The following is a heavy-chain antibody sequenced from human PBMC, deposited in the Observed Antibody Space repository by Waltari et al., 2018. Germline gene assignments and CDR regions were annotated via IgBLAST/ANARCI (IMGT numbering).Heavy chain of an antibody. D-gene: IGHD3-3*01. J-gene: IGHJ4*02. V-gene: IGHV3-30*02. CDR2: IRYDGSNK. CDR1: GFTFSSSG. Sequence: QVQLVESGGGVVQPGGSLRLSCAASGFTFSSSGMHWVRQAPGKGLEWVAFIRYDGSNKYYADSVKGRFTISRDNSKNTLYLQMNSLRAEDTAVYYCATNYDFWSAESYFDYWGQGTLVTVSS. CDR3: ATNYDFWSAESYFDY.